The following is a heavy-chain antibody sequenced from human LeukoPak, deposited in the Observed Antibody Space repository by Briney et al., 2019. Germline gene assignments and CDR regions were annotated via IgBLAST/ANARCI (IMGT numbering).Heavy chain of an antibody. J-gene: IGHJ6*03. CDR1: GFTFSSYG. CDR2: ISGRRDST. CDR3: AKDPNFYYCMDV. Sequence: GGTLRLSCAASGFTFSSYGMSWVRQAPGKGLEWVSTISGRRDSTSYADSVKGRFTISRDNSKNTLYLQMNSLRAEDTAVYYCAKDPNFYYCMDVWGKGTTVTVSS. V-gene: IGHV3-23*01.